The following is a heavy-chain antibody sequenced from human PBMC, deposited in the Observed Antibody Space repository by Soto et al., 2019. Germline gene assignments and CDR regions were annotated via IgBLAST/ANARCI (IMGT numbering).Heavy chain of an antibody. CDR2: ISAYNGNT. J-gene: IGHJ4*02. D-gene: IGHD3-3*01. V-gene: IGHV1-18*01. CDR1: GYTFTSDG. CDR3: ARVATIFGVVPDY. Sequence: ASVKVSCKASGYTFTSDGISWVRQAPGQGLEWMGWISAYNGNTNYAQKFQDWVTMTRDTSISTAYMELSRLKSDDTAVYYCARVATIFGVVPDYWGQGTLVTVSS.